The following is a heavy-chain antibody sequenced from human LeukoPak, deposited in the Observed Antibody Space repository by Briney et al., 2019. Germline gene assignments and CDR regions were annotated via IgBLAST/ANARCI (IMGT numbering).Heavy chain of an antibody. V-gene: IGHV4-34*01. CDR1: GGSFSGYY. CDR2: INHSGST. D-gene: IGHD1-1*01. Sequence: PSETLSLTCAVYGGSFSGYYWSWIRQPPGKGLEWIGEINHSGSTNYNPSLKSRVTMSADTSKKQFSLILTSVTAADTAVYYCAGGAGGYRFDPWGQGTLVTVSS. CDR3: AGGAGGYRFDP. J-gene: IGHJ5*02.